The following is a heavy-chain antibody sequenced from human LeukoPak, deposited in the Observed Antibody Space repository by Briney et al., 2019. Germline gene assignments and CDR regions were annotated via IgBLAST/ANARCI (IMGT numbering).Heavy chain of an antibody. J-gene: IGHJ4*02. CDR3: ARAHDYAADC. D-gene: IGHD4-17*01. CDR1: GFTFSSYE. CDR2: INVGGSTI. Sequence: QPGGSLRLSCAASGFTFSSYEMNWVRLAPGKGLEWVSYINVGGSTIYYADSVKGRFTISRDNAKNSLYLQMNSLRAEDTAVYYCARAHDYAADCWGQGTLVTVSS. V-gene: IGHV3-48*03.